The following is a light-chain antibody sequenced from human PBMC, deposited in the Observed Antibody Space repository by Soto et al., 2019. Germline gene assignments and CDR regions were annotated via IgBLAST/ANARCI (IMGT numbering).Light chain of an antibody. J-gene: IGKJ3*01. V-gene: IGKV3-20*01. Sequence: EIVLPQSPGTLSLSPGERATLSCRASQSVSSSYFAWYQQKPGQAPRLLIYGASSRATGIPDRFSGRGSGTDVTLTISRLEPEDVAVYYCQQYGSSLLTFGPGTKVDIK. CDR3: QQYGSSLLT. CDR2: GAS. CDR1: QSVSSSY.